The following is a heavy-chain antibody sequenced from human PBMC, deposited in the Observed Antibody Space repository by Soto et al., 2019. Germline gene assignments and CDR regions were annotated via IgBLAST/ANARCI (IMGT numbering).Heavy chain of an antibody. J-gene: IGHJ4*02. CDR3: ARSDGRY. CDR2: NYYSGST. V-gene: IGHV4-61*08. Sequence: SETLSLTCTVSGGSISSGDYYWSWIRQPPGKGLEWIGYNYYSGSTNYNPSLKSRVTISVDTSKNQFSLKLSSVTAADTAVYYCARSDGRYWGQGTLVTVSS. CDR1: GGSISSGDYY.